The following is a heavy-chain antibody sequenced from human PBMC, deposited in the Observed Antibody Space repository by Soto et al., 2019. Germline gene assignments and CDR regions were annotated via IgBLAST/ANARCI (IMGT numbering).Heavy chain of an antibody. Sequence: VGSLRLSCAASGFTFSSYSMNWVRQAPGKGLEWVSYISSSSSTIYYADSVKGRFTISRDNAKNSLYLQMNSLRDEDTAVYYCARDQGYYDSSGYYDYWGQGTLVTVSS. CDR1: GFTFSSYS. CDR3: ARDQGYYDSSGYYDY. CDR2: ISSSSSTI. D-gene: IGHD3-22*01. V-gene: IGHV3-48*02. J-gene: IGHJ4*02.